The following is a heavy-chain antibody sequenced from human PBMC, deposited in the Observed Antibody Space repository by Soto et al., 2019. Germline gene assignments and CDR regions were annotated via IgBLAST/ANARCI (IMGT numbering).Heavy chain of an antibody. CDR2: IYYSGST. CDR1: GGSIISGGYY. V-gene: IGHV4-31*11. D-gene: IGHD2-15*01. Sequence: PSETRSLTCAFSGGSIISGGYYWSWIRQHPGKGLEWIGYIYYSGSTYYNPSLKSRVTISVDTSKNQFSLKLSSVTAADTAVYYCASVVAATRSNWFDPWGQGPLVTVSS. CDR3: ASVVAATRSNWFDP. J-gene: IGHJ5*02.